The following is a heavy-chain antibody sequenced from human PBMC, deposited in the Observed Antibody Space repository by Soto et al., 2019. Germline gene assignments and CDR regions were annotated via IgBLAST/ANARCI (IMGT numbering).Heavy chain of an antibody. CDR2: ITTAGDT. CDR1: GFTFSNYD. V-gene: IGHV3-13*01. Sequence: PGGSLRLSCAASGFTFSNYDMHWIRQVTGKGLEWVSGITTAGDTYYPDSVKGRFTISREKAKNSLYLQMNSLSAGDTAVYYCARELHGGSYGMDVWGQGTTVTV. CDR3: ARELHGGSYGMDV. J-gene: IGHJ6*02.